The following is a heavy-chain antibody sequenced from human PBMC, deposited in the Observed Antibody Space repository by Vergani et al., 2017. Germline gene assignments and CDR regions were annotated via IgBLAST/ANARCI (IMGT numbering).Heavy chain of an antibody. CDR2: IYYTGSA. CDR1: GGSIRGDY. CDR3: ARGSYYYDSSGYYFDY. V-gene: IGHV4-59*01. D-gene: IGHD3-22*01. J-gene: IGHJ4*02. Sequence: QVQLQESGPGLVKPSETLSLTCTVSGGSIRGDYWSWIRQSPGMGLEWIGYIYYTGSANYKPSLKSRVSISIDTSKNQFSLKLNSVTAADTAVYYCARGSYYYDSSGYYFDYWGQGTLVTVAS.